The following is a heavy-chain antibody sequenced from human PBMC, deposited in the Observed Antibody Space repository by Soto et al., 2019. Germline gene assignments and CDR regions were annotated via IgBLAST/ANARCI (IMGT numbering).Heavy chain of an antibody. CDR3: TSMPGGRSKRFFHX. J-gene: IGHJ4*02. V-gene: IGHV3-23*01. D-gene: IGHD2-2*01. CDR2: ITFGGAQK. CDR1: GFSFSSCD. Sequence: GGSLRLSFAASGFSFSSCDMSWVRQAPGKGLEWVSSITFGGAQKDYVQSVKVRVTISRDNPNDTLFLQMDSRQVEDTAIYFCTSMPGGRSKRFFHXWGQVTVFTVSX.